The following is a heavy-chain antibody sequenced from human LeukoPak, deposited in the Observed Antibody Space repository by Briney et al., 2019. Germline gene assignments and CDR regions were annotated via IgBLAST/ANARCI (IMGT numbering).Heavy chain of an antibody. Sequence: SVKVSCKASGGTFSSYAISWVRPAPGQGLEWMGGIIPIFGTANYAQKFQGRVTITADESTSTAYMELSSLRSEDTAVYYCASSPGVDILTGYSAFDIWGQGTMVTVSS. CDR3: ASSPGVDILTGYSAFDI. CDR2: IIPIFGTA. J-gene: IGHJ3*02. D-gene: IGHD3-9*01. V-gene: IGHV1-69*13. CDR1: GGTFSSYA.